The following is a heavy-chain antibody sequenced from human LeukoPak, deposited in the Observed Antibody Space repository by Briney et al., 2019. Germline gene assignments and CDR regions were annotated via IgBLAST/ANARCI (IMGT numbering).Heavy chain of an antibody. CDR2: IKQDGSEK. J-gene: IGHJ3*02. CDR3: AREGSITIFGVVGSDAFDI. CDR1: GFTFSSYW. V-gene: IGHV3-7*01. D-gene: IGHD3-3*01. Sequence: SGGSLRLSCAASGFTFSSYWMSWVRQAPGKGLEWVANIKQDGSEKYYVDSVKGRFTIARDNAKNSLYLQMNSLRAEDTAVYYCAREGSITIFGVVGSDAFDIWGQGTMVTVSS.